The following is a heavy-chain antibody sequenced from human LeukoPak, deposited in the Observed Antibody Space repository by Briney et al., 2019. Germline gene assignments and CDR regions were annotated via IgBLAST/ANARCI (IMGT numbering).Heavy chain of an antibody. CDR2: INHSGST. D-gene: IGHD2-2*01. J-gene: IGHJ6*03. Sequence: SETLSLTCAVYGGSFSGYYWSWIRQPPGKGLEWLGEINHSGSTNYNPSLKTRVTISVDTSKNQFSLKLSSVTAADTAVYYCARPPRYCSSTSCYAIRDYYYYMDVWGKGTTVTVSS. CDR3: ARPPRYCSSTSCYAIRDYYYYMDV. V-gene: IGHV4-34*01. CDR1: GGSFSGYY.